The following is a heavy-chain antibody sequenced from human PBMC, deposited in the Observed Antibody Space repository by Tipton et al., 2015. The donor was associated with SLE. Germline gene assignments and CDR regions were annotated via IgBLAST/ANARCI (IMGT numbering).Heavy chain of an antibody. Sequence: SLRLSCTASGFNFNTYSFNWVRQAPGKGLEWISYISRNSNLIHYADSVRGRFTISRDNSKNTLYLQMNSLSAEDTAVYYCARKGGFVSDVNYYYMDVWGKGTTVTVSS. J-gene: IGHJ6*03. CDR3: ARKGGFVSDVNYYYMDV. CDR1: GFNFNTYS. CDR2: ISRNSNLI. V-gene: IGHV3-48*01. D-gene: IGHD3-10*01.